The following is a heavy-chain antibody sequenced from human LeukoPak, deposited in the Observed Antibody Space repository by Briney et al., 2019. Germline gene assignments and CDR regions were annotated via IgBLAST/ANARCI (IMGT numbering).Heavy chain of an antibody. CDR2: INWNGGST. CDR1: GFTFDDYG. V-gene: IGHV3-20*04. J-gene: IGHJ6*03. CDR3: ARGLRFLEWLYPIDV. Sequence: PGGSLRLSCAASGFTFDDYGMSWVRQAPGKGLEWVSGINWNGGSTGYADSVKGRFTISRDNAKNSLYLQMNSLRAEDTAVYYCARGLRFLEWLYPIDVWGKGTTVTVSS. D-gene: IGHD3-3*01.